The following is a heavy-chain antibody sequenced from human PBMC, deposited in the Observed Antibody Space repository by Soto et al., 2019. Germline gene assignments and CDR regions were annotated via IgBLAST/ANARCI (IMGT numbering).Heavy chain of an antibody. CDR3: ARDQGITGTPYYYYGMDV. V-gene: IGHV1-69*13. J-gene: IGHJ6*02. CDR2: IIPIFGTA. D-gene: IGHD1-7*01. CDR1: GGTFSSYA. Sequence: SVKVSCKASGGTFSSYAISWVRQAPGQGLEWMGGIIPIFGTANYAQKFQGRVTITADESTSTAYMELSSLRSEDTAVYYCARDQGITGTPYYYYGMDVWGQGTTVTVSS.